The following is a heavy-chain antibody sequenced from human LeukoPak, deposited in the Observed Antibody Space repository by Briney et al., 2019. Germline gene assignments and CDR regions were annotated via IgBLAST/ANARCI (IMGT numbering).Heavy chain of an antibody. J-gene: IGHJ4*02. CDR3: ARGGLNIGSGVLWWGRGSYFDY. D-gene: IGHD2-21*02. V-gene: IGHV3-53*01. CDR1: GFTFSSYA. Sequence: GGSLRLSCAASGFTFSSYAMSWVRQAPGKGLEWVSVIYSGGSTYYADSVKGRFTISRDNSKNTLYLQMNSLRAEDTAVYYCARGGLNIGSGVLWWGRGSYFDYWGQGTLVTVSS. CDR2: IYSGGST.